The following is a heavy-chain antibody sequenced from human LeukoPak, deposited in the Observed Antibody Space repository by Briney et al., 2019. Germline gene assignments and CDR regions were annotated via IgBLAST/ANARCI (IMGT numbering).Heavy chain of an antibody. CDR1: GGTFSSYA. D-gene: IGHD2-15*01. Sequence: SVKVSCKASGGTFSSYAISWVRQAPGQGLEWMGGIIPIFGTANYAQKFQGRVTMTADESTSTAYMELSSLRSEDMAVYYCARDTYCSGDSCYSYYFDYWGQGTLVTVSS. J-gene: IGHJ4*02. V-gene: IGHV1-69*01. CDR2: IIPIFGTA. CDR3: ARDTYCSGDSCYSYYFDY.